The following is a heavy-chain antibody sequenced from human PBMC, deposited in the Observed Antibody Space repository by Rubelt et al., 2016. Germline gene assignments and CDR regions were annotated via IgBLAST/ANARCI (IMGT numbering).Heavy chain of an antibody. Sequence: EVQLVESGGGLVQPGGSLRLSCVASGFTFSSNWMHWVRQAPGNGLVWVSRINTDGTTIAYADAVKGRFTISRDNAKNTLYLQMNSLRAEDTAVYYCARETGRDWYFELWGRGTLVTVSS. CDR3: ARETGRDWYFEL. V-gene: IGHV3-74*01. CDR1: GFTFSSNW. CDR2: INTDGTTI. J-gene: IGHJ2*01.